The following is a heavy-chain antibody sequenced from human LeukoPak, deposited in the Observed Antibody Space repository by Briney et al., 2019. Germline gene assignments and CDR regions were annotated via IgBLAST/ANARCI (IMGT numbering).Heavy chain of an antibody. CDR3: ARGANWGSVAFDI. J-gene: IGHJ3*02. V-gene: IGHV4-59*01. CDR1: GGSTSSYY. CDR2: IYYSGST. D-gene: IGHD7-27*01. Sequence: SETLSLTCTVSGGSTSSYYWSWIRQPPGKGLEWIGYIYYSGSTNYNPSLKSRVIMSVEKSRNQISLKLNSVTAADTAVYYCARGANWGSVAFDIWGQGTMGAVSS.